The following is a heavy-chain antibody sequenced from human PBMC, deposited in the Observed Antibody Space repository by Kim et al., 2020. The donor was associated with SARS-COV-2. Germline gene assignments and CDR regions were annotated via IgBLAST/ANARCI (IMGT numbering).Heavy chain of an antibody. Sequence: GGSLRLSCAASGFTFSNYAMAWVRQAPGKGLEWVSTISGSGDSTYYADSVKGRFTISRDNSKKTLYLQMNSLRADDTAVYYCARGHHIDYWGQGTLVTVSS. J-gene: IGHJ4*02. CDR1: GFTFSNYA. CDR2: ISGSGDST. V-gene: IGHV3-23*01. CDR3: ARGHHIDY.